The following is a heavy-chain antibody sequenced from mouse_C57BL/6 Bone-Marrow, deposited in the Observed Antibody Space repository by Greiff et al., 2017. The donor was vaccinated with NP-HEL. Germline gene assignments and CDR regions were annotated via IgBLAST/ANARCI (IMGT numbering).Heavy chain of an antibody. CDR3: ARDGAYGSSYWYFDV. D-gene: IGHD1-1*01. V-gene: IGHV5-16*01. J-gene: IGHJ1*03. Sequence: EVMLVESEGGLVQPGSSMKLSCTASGFTFSDYYMAWVRQVPEKGLEWVANINYDGSSTYYLDSLKSRFIISSDNAKNILYLQMSSLKSEYTATYFYARDGAYGSSYWYFDVWGTGTTVTVSS. CDR2: INYDGSST. CDR1: GFTFSDYY.